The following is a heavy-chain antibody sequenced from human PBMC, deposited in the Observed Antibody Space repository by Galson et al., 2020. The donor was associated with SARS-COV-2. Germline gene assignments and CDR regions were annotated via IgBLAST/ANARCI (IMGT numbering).Heavy chain of an antibody. CDR1: GYSFTSYW. J-gene: IGHJ4*02. Sequence: KIGESLKISCKGSGYSFTSYWIGWVRQMPGKGLEWMGIIYPGDSDTGYSPSFQGQVTISADKSISTAYLQWSSLKASDTAMYYCARGGPPVVVVADGLDYWGQGTLVTVSS. D-gene: IGHD2-15*01. V-gene: IGHV5-51*01. CDR3: ARGGPPVVVVADGLDY. CDR2: IYPGDSDT.